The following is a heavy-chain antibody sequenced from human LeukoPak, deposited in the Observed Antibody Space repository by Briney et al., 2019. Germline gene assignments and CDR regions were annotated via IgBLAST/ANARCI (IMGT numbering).Heavy chain of an antibody. D-gene: IGHD6-13*01. CDR1: GFTFDDYA. Sequence: GGSLRLSCAASGFTFDDYATHWVRQAPGKGLEWVSGISWNSGSIGYADSVKGRFTISRDNAKNSLYLQMNSLRAEDTALYYCVVAAAGKIYWGQGTLVTVSS. CDR2: ISWNSGSI. J-gene: IGHJ4*02. CDR3: VVAAAGKIY. V-gene: IGHV3-9*01.